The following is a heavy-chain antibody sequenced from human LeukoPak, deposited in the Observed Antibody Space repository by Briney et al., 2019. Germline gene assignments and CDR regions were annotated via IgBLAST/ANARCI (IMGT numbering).Heavy chain of an antibody. J-gene: IGHJ5*02. CDR2: IYSGGST. Sequence: GGSLRLSCAASGFTVSSKFMTGVGQAPGKGLEWVSVIYSGGSTYYADSVKGRFTLSRDNSKNTLYLQMNSLRAEDTAVYNCAILFGELSGSWGQGTLVTVSS. V-gene: IGHV3-53*01. CDR1: GFTVSSKF. D-gene: IGHD3-10*01. CDR3: AILFGELSGS.